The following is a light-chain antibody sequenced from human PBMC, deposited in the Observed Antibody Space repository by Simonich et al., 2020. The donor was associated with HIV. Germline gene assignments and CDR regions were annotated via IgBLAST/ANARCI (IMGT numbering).Light chain of an antibody. CDR3: QSYDGSLRAVV. J-gene: IGLJ2*01. CDR2: VNT. Sequence: QSVLTQPPSVSGAPGQRVTISCTGSSSNIGADYAVHWYQQLPGTAPKLLIHVNTKRPAGVPDRFFGSKSGTSASLAITGLQAEDEADYYCQSYDGSLRAVVFGGGTKLTVL. CDR1: SSNIGADYA. V-gene: IGLV1-40*01.